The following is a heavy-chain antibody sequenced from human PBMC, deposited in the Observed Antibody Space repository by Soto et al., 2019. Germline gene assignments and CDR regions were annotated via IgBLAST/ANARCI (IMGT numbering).Heavy chain of an antibody. D-gene: IGHD1-7*01. CDR3: ASRDPGTSVDY. CDR1: GGSFTSNNW. Sequence: QVQLQESGPGLVKPSGTLSLTCAVSGGSFTSNNWWTWVRQPPGQGLEWIGEIYRTGSSNYNPSLKRRVTTSLDKPENHFSLKVTSLTAADPAVYYCASRDPGTSVDYWGQGTLVTVSS. V-gene: IGHV4-4*02. J-gene: IGHJ4*02. CDR2: IYRTGSS.